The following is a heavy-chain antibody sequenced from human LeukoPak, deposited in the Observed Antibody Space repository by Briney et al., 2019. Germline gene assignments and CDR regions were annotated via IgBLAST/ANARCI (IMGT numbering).Heavy chain of an antibody. CDR3: ARATGGIFYYGSDLGWFDP. CDR1: GGSVSRGSYY. V-gene: IGHV4-61*01. Sequence: SETLSLTCTVSGGSVSRGSYYWSWIRQPPGKGLEWIGYIYYSGRTNYNPSLKSRVTISVDTSKNQFSLKLSSVTAADAAVYYCARATGGIFYYGSDLGWFDPWGQGTLVTVSS. D-gene: IGHD3-10*01. J-gene: IGHJ5*02. CDR2: IYYSGRT.